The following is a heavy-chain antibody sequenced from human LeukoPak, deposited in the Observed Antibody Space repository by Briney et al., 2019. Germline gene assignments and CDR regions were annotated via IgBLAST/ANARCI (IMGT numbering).Heavy chain of an antibody. V-gene: IGHV3-48*04. CDR3: ARGELIGTVFDY. J-gene: IGHJ4*02. D-gene: IGHD1-7*01. CDR1: GFNFRTYS. Sequence: GSLRLSCAASGFNFRTYSMKWIRQAPGKGLEGISYISGSSSTLYYADSVKGRFTISRDNANNSLFLHMNGLRAEDSAIYYCARGELIGTVFDYWGQGALVTVSS. CDR2: ISGSSSTL.